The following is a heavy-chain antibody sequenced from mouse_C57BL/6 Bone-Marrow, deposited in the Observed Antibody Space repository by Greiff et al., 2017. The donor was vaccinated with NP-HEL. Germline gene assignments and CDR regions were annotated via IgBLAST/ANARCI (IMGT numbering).Heavy chain of an antibody. CDR1: GYTFTDYN. J-gene: IGHJ2*01. Sequence: EVQLQQSGPELVKPGASVKIPCKASGYTFTDYNMDWVKQSHGKSLEWIGDINPNNGGTIYNQKFKGKATLTVDKSSSTAYMELRSLTSEDTAVYYCARGGSTMVTTRIEEYYFDYWGQGTTLTVSS. V-gene: IGHV1-18*01. D-gene: IGHD2-2*01. CDR3: ARGGSTMVTTRIEEYYFDY. CDR2: INPNNGGT.